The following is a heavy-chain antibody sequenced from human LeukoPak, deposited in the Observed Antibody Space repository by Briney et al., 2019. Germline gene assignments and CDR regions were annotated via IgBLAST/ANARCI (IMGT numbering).Heavy chain of an antibody. D-gene: IGHD1-26*01. CDR1: GGSISSYY. J-gene: IGHJ5*02. CDR2: IYNGVNT. Sequence: PSETLSLTCTVSGGSISSYYWTWIRQPPGKGVEWIAHIYNGVNTNYNPSFKSRVTISVDTSKNQFSLRLNSVTAADTAVYYCARSRAFNSGAFDPWGQGSLVTVSS. V-gene: IGHV4-59*01. CDR3: ARSRAFNSGAFDP.